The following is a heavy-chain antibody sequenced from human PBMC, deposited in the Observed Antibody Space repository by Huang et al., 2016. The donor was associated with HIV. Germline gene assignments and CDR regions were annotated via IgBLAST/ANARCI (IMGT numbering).Heavy chain of an antibody. J-gene: IGHJ3*02. V-gene: IGHV4-39*01. CDR1: GGSISSSTYS. Sequence: QLQLQESGPGLVKPSETLSLTCTVSGGSISSSTYSWGWIRQPPEKGLEWIGSIDYTGTTYYNPSFKSRVTRCVDTSKNQFSLRLSSVTAADSAVYYCARQLRVVVIGPGLDAFDIWGQGTMVTVSS. D-gene: IGHD3-22*01. CDR2: IDYTGTT. CDR3: ARQLRVVVIGPGLDAFDI.